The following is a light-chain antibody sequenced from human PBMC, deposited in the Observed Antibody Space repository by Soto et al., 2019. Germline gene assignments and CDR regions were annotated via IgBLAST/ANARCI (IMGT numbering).Light chain of an antibody. CDR2: KAS. Sequence: DIQMTQSPSTLSASVGDRVTITCRASQSISSWLAWYQQKPGKAPKLLIYKASTLKSGVPSRFGGSGSGTEFTLTISGVQPEDFATYYCQQYNSYSWTFGQGTKVDIK. CDR1: QSISSW. CDR3: QQYNSYSWT. J-gene: IGKJ1*01. V-gene: IGKV1-5*03.